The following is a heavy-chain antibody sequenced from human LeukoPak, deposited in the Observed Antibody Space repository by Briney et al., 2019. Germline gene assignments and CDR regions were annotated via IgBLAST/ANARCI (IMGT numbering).Heavy chain of an antibody. CDR1: GDSISSGSFY. V-gene: IGHV4-39*07. D-gene: IGHD6-13*01. J-gene: IGHJ4*02. Sequence: SETLSLTCIVSGDSISSGSFYWGWIRQPPGQGLEWIGSIDYSGSSYYNPSLKSRVTISVDTSKNQFSLKLSSVTAADTAVYYCASGDHWYRLDYWGQGTLVSVSS. CDR3: ASGDHWYRLDY. CDR2: IDYSGSS.